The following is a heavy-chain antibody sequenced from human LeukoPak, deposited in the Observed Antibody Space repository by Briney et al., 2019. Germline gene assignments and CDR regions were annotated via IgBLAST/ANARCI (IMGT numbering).Heavy chain of an antibody. D-gene: IGHD3-10*01. CDR2: INHSGST. CDR1: GGSFSSYY. J-gene: IGHJ4*02. Sequence: SETLSLTCTVSGGSFSSYYWSWIRQPPGKGLEWIGEINHSGSTNYNPSLKSRVTISVDTSKNQFSLKLSSVTAADTAVYYCARGLYYYGSGSYYNDYWGQGTLVTVSS. V-gene: IGHV4-34*01. CDR3: ARGLYYYGSGSYYNDY.